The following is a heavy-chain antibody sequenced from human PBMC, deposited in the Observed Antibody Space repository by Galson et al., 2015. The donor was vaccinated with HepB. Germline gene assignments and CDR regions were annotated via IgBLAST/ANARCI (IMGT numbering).Heavy chain of an antibody. CDR2: INPANGNT. V-gene: IGHV1-3*01. Sequence: SVKVSCKASGYIFTNYAMHWVRQAPGQRLEWMGWINPANGNTRYSQNFQGRVTLTRDTTATTAYMELSSLRSEDTAVYYCARGRIVVVPAAMDGWFDPWGQGTLVTVSS. J-gene: IGHJ5*02. CDR1: GYIFTNYA. CDR3: ARGRIVVVPAAMDGWFDP. D-gene: IGHD2-2*01.